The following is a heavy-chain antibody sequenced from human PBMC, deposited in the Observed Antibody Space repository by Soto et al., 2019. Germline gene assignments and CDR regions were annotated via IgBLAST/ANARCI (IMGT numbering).Heavy chain of an antibody. D-gene: IGHD5-18*01. CDR3: ARDRLMATAGTARHYFGLDV. V-gene: IGHV4-31*03. CDR1: GGSIRSGGYY. CDR2: IYYSGNT. J-gene: IGHJ6*02. Sequence: NPSETLSLTCTVSGGSIRSGGYYWSWVRQNPRKGLEWIGNIYYSGNTYYNPSLKSRLTISVDTSKNQFSLNLSSGTAADTAVYYCARDRLMATAGTARHYFGLDVWGQGTTVTVSS.